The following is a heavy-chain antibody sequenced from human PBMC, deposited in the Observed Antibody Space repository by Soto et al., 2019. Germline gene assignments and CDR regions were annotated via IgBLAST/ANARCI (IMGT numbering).Heavy chain of an antibody. Sequence: PGGSLRLSCAASGFTLSNFAMSWVPQAPGKGLEWVSVVSGSGITTKYADSVKGRFIISRDNPNNTLSLQMHSLRAEDTAIYYCARAREASLLRVLSSYWGQGTLVTVSS. CDR1: GFTLSNFA. D-gene: IGHD2-21*02. CDR3: ARAREASLLRVLSSY. J-gene: IGHJ4*02. CDR2: VSGSGITT. V-gene: IGHV3-23*01.